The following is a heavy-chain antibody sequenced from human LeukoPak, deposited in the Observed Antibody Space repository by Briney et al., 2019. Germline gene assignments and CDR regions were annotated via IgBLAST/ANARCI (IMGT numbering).Heavy chain of an antibody. J-gene: IGHJ4*02. Sequence: GGSLRLSCAASGFTFSSYAMHWVRQAPGKGLEYVSAISSNGGSTYYANSVKGRFTISRDNSKNTLYLQMGSLRAEDMAVYYCARGVGYSGYDPPLYWGQGTLVTVSS. D-gene: IGHD5-12*01. V-gene: IGHV3-64*01. CDR2: ISSNGGST. CDR3: ARGVGYSGYDPPLY. CDR1: GFTFSSYA.